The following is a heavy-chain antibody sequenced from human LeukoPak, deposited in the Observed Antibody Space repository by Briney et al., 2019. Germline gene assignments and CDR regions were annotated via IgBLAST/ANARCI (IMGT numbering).Heavy chain of an antibody. CDR3: ARGSDGAARFSDWFDP. D-gene: IGHD6-6*01. CDR1: GFTFSSYW. CDR2: IRRKGQSYTT. Sequence: PGGSLRLSCAASGFTFSSYWMSWVRQAPGKGLEWVGRIRRKGQSYTTEYAASVKGRFTISRDDSKNSLYLHMNSLRSEDTAVYYCARGSDGAARFSDWFDPWGQGTLVTVSS. V-gene: IGHV3-72*01. J-gene: IGHJ5*02.